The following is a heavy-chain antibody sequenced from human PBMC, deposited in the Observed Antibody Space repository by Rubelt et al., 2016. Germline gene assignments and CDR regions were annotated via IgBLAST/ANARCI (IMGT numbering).Heavy chain of an antibody. CDR3: ARDYYDSRLDY. V-gene: IGHV1-46*01. CDR1: GYTFTDYY. Sequence: QEQLVQSGAEVSQPGASVRVSCKASGYTFTDYYLYWVRQAPGQGLEWMGMINSGGGSTSYAQKFQGRVTMTRDTSTNTVYMELSSLRSEDTAMYYCARDYYDSRLDYWGQGTLVTVSS. D-gene: IGHD3-22*01. J-gene: IGHJ4*01. CDR2: INSGGGST.